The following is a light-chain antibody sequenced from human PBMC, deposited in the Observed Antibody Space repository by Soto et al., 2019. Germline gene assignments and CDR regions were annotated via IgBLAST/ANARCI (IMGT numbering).Light chain of an antibody. V-gene: IGKV3-20*01. CDR3: RQYGSSTET. Sequence: EIVLTQSPGTLSLSPGERATLSCRASQSVGSTYLAWYQQKPGQAPRLLIYGASNRATGIPDRFSGSGSGTDFTLTISRLEPEDFAGYYCRQYGSSTETFGQATKVEIK. CDR1: QSVGSTY. J-gene: IGKJ1*01. CDR2: GAS.